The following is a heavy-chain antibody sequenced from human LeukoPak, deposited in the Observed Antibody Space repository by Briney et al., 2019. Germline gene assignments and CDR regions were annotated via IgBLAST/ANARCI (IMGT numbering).Heavy chain of an antibody. CDR1: AGSFISNW. Sequence: ESLKIFCRGAAGSFISNWIGWGRRMPGEGLQWVGIIYPGDSKTRYSPSFQGRVTISADKSISTAYLQWSSLQASDTAIYYCVRSPRDGYHDAFDIWGQGTMVTVSS. D-gene: IGHD5-24*01. CDR2: IYPGDSKT. CDR3: VRSPRDGYHDAFDI. V-gene: IGHV5-51*01. J-gene: IGHJ3*02.